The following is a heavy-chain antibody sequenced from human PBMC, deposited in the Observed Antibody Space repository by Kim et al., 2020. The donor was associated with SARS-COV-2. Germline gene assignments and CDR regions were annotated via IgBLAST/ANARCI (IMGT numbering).Heavy chain of an antibody. V-gene: IGHV3-23*01. Sequence: GGSLRLSCAASGFTFSNYAMTWVRQAPGKGLEWVSVIGGSGGSTYDADSVKGRFTISRDNSKNTLYLQLNSLRVEDTAVYYCARGGYTAYADYWGQGTLVTVSS. CDR3: ARGGYTAYADY. D-gene: IGHD5-12*01. CDR1: GFTFSNYA. J-gene: IGHJ4*02. CDR2: IGGSGGST.